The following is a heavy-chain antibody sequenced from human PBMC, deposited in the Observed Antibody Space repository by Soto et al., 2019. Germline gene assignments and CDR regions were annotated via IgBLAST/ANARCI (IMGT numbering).Heavy chain of an antibody. CDR3: ASYATYYDILSGYYFVY. CDR1: GYTFSSYR. Sequence: GESLKISCKGSGYTFSSYRMGWVRQVPGKGLEWMGIISPGDSDTKYSQSFQGQVTISADKSISTAYLQCNSLKASDTAMYYCASYATYYDILSGYYFVYWGQGTLVTVSS. V-gene: IGHV5-51*01. CDR2: ISPGDSDT. D-gene: IGHD3-9*01. J-gene: IGHJ4*02.